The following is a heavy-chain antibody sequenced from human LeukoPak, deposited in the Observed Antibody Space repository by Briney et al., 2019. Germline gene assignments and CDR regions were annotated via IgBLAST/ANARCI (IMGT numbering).Heavy chain of an antibody. CDR1: GFTFSSYA. Sequence: GRSLRLSCAASGFTFSSYAMSWVRQAPGKGLEWVSAISGSGGSTYYADSVKGRFTISRDNSKNTLYLQMNSLRAEDTAVYYCAKEEGWLLPYYYGMDVWGQGTTVTVSS. D-gene: IGHD2-21*01. V-gene: IGHV3-23*01. CDR2: ISGSGGST. J-gene: IGHJ6*02. CDR3: AKEEGWLLPYYYGMDV.